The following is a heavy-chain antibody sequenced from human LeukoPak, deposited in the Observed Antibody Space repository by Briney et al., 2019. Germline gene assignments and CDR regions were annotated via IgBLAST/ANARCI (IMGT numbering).Heavy chain of an antibody. J-gene: IGHJ4*02. V-gene: IGHV1-69*05. CDR2: IIPIFGTA. CDR3: ARVPTTVTTWFDY. CDR1: GGTFSSYA. D-gene: IGHD4-17*01. Sequence: ASVKVSYKASGGTFSSYAISWVRQAPGQGLEWMGGIIPIFGTANYAQKFQGRVTITTDESTSTAYMELSSLRSEDTAVYYCARVPTTVTTWFDYWGQGTLVTVSS.